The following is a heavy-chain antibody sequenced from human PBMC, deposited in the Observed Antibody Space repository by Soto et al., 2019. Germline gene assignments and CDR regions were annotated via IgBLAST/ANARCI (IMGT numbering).Heavy chain of an antibody. CDR2: IYTSGST. CDR3: AREFGTGYDSSGYYWSWFDP. Sequence: SETLSLTCTVSGGSISSYYWSWIRQPAGKGLEWIGRIYTSGSTNYNPSLKSRVTMSVDTSKNQFSLKLSSVTAADTAVYYCAREFGTGYDSSGYYWSWFDPWGQGKLVTGAS. D-gene: IGHD3-22*01. J-gene: IGHJ5*02. V-gene: IGHV4-4*07. CDR1: GGSISSYY.